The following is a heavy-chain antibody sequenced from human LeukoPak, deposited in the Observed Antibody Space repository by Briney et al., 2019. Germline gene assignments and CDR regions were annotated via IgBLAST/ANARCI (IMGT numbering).Heavy chain of an antibody. D-gene: IGHD3-3*01. V-gene: IGHV4-34*01. J-gene: IGHJ6*03. Sequence: SETLSLTCAVYGGSFSGYYWSWIRQPPGKGLEWIGEINHSGSTNYNPSLKSRVTISVDTSKNQFSLKLSSVTAADTAVYYCARHSPWSGGYYSTGYYYYMDVWGKGTTVTVSS. CDR2: INHSGST. CDR3: ARHSPWSGGYYSTGYYYYMDV. CDR1: GGSFSGYY.